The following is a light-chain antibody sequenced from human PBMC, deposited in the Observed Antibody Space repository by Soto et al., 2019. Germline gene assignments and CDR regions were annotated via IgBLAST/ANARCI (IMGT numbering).Light chain of an antibody. Sequence: DIQMTQSPSTLSASVGDGVTITCRASQNISVWLAWYQQRPGKAPKFLIYDASNLETGVSSRFSGSGSGTEFTLTIRSLQPDDFATYYCQQYDSSSPTFGKGNKLEIK. CDR3: QQYDSSSPT. CDR2: DAS. V-gene: IGKV1-5*01. CDR1: QNISVW. J-gene: IGKJ2*01.